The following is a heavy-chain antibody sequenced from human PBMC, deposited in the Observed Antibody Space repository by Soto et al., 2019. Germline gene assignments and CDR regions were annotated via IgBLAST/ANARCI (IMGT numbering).Heavy chain of an antibody. CDR1: GGSISSGGYY. V-gene: IGHV4-31*03. CDR2: IYYSGST. J-gene: IGHJ5*02. Sequence: ASETLSLTCTVSGGSISSGGYYWSWIRQHPGKGLEWIGYIYYSGSTYYNPSLKSRVTISVDTSKNQFSLKLSSVTAADTAVYYCARSGYCSSTSCYYGSWFDPWGQGTLVTVSS. D-gene: IGHD2-2*01. CDR3: ARSGYCSSTSCYYGSWFDP.